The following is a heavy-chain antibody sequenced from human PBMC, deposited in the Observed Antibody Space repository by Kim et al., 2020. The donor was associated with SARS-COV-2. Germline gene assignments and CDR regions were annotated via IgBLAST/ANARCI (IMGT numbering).Heavy chain of an antibody. V-gene: IGHV4-39*01. CDR3: ARPKRIAAAGTRGWFDP. CDR1: GGSISSSRYY. J-gene: IGHJ5*02. CDR2: IHYSGST. Sequence: SETLSLTCTVSGGSISSSRYYWGWIRQPPGKGLEWIGSIHYSGSTYYNPSLKSRVTISVDTSKNQFSLKLSSVTAADTAVYYCARPKRIAAAGTRGWFDP. D-gene: IGHD6-13*01.